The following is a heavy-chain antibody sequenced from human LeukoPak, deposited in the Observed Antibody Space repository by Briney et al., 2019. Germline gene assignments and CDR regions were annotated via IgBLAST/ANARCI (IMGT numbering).Heavy chain of an antibody. D-gene: IGHD3-22*01. V-gene: IGHV1-2*02. CDR1: GYTFTGYY. Sequence: ASVKVSCKASGYTFTGYYMHWVRQAPGQGLEWMGWINPNSGGTNYAQKFRGRVTMTRDTSISTAYMELSRLRSDDTAVYYCARDADSSGYLSDAFDIWGQGAMVTVSS. CDR3: ARDADSSGYLSDAFDI. CDR2: INPNSGGT. J-gene: IGHJ3*02.